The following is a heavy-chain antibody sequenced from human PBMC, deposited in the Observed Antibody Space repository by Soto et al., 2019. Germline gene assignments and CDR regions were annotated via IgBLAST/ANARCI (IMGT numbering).Heavy chain of an antibody. V-gene: IGHV3-23*01. CDR3: AKGYGDYEDDY. CDR1: GVTFNSYA. J-gene: IGHJ4*02. Sequence: GGAMKLASAAAGVTFNSYAMSWVRQAPGKGLEWVSAISGSGGSTYYADSVKGRFTISRDNSKNTLYLQMNSLRAEDTAVYYCAKGYGDYEDDYWGQGTLVTVSS. D-gene: IGHD4-17*01. CDR2: ISGSGGST.